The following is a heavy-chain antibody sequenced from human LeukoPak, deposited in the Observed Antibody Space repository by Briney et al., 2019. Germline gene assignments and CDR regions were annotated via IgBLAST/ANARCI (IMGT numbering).Heavy chain of an antibody. Sequence: SETLSLTCTVSGGSISSGGYYWSWIRQPPGEGLEWIGYIYYSGSTYYHPSLKSRVTISLDTCKNQFSLKLSSVTAADTAVYYCARVTTVTTSFHFDYWGQGTLVTVSS. CDR1: GGSISSGGYY. V-gene: IGHV4-30-4*01. CDR3: ARVTTVTTSFHFDY. J-gene: IGHJ4*02. CDR2: IYYSGST. D-gene: IGHD4-17*01.